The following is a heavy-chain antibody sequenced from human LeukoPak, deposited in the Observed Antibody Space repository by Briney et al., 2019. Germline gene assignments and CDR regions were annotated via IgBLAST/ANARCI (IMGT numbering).Heavy chain of an antibody. J-gene: IGHJ4*02. V-gene: IGHV3-7*01. CDR3: ARDRITDFWSGYYTNYFDY. CDR2: INQDGSEK. D-gene: IGHD3-3*01. CDR1: GFTVSSNS. Sequence: PGGSLRLSCTVSGFTVSSNSMSWVRQAPGKGVEWVATINQDGSEKYYVDSVKGRFTISRDNAKNSLFLQMNSLRAEDTAVYYCARDRITDFWSGYYTNYFDYWGQGTLVTVSS.